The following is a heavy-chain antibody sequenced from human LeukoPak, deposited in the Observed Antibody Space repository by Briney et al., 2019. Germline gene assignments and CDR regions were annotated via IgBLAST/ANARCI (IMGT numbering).Heavy chain of an antibody. D-gene: IGHD5-18*01. J-gene: IGHJ4*02. Sequence: GASVKVSCKASGYTFTGYYMHWVRQAPGQGLEGMGCINPNSGGTNYAQKFQGRVTMTRDTSTSTVYMELSSLRSEDTAVYYCAREIGPRQLHLWASAFDYWGQGTLVTVSS. CDR2: INPNSGGT. V-gene: IGHV1-2*02. CDR3: AREIGPRQLHLWASAFDY. CDR1: GYTFTGYY.